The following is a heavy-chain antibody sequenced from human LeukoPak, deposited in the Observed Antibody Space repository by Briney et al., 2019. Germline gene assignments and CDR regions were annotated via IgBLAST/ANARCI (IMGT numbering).Heavy chain of an antibody. Sequence: SETLSLTCTVSGGSISSGDYYWSWIRQPPGKGLEWIGYIYYSGSTYYNPSLKSRVTISVDTSKNQFTLKLSSVTAADTAVYYCARRILPSGAFDIWGQGTMVTVSS. D-gene: IGHD1-26*01. CDR1: GGSISSGDYY. J-gene: IGHJ3*02. V-gene: IGHV4-30-4*01. CDR2: IYYSGST. CDR3: ARRILPSGAFDI.